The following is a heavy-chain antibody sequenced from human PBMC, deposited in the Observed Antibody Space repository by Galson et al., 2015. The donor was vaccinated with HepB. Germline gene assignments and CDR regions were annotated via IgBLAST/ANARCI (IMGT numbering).Heavy chain of an antibody. J-gene: IGHJ5*02. CDR1: GFTFSSYA. CDR3: AKETVVVVAESNWFDP. Sequence: SLRLSCAASGFTFSSYAMSWVRQAPGKGLEWVSAISGSGGSTYYAESVKGRFTISRDNSKNTLYLQMNSLRAEDTAVYYCAKETVVVVAESNWFDPWGQGTLVTVSS. D-gene: IGHD2-15*01. V-gene: IGHV3-23*01. CDR2: ISGSGGST.